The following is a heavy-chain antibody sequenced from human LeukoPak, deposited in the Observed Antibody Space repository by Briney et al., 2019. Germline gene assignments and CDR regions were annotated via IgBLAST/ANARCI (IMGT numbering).Heavy chain of an antibody. J-gene: IGHJ4*02. Sequence: GGSLRLSCAASGFTLSSYAMSWVRQAPGKGLEWVSAISGSGGSTYYADSVKGRFTISRDNSKNTLYLQMNSLRAEDTAVYYCAKGGTNDYGDYYFDYWGQGTLVTVSS. D-gene: IGHD4-17*01. CDR3: AKGGTNDYGDYYFDY. V-gene: IGHV3-23*01. CDR2: ISGSGGST. CDR1: GFTLSSYA.